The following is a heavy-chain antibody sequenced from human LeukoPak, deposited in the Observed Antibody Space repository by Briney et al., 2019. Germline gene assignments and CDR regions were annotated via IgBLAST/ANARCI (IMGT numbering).Heavy chain of an antibody. Sequence: SETLSLTCSVSGWSVNRGSYYWTWIRQPPGKGLEWIRDIYYSETTNYNPSLESRVTISVDTSKTQFSLRLISVTGADTAVYYCARPRSQYYYDTSGFDYWGQGTLVTVSS. CDR1: GWSVNRGSYY. J-gene: IGHJ4*02. D-gene: IGHD3-22*01. CDR2: IYYSETT. CDR3: ARPRSQYYYDTSGFDY. V-gene: IGHV4-61*01.